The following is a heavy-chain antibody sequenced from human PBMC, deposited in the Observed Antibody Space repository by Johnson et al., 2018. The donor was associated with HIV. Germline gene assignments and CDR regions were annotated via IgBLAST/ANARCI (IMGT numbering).Heavy chain of an antibody. D-gene: IGHD1-26*01. CDR1: GFTFDVYG. V-gene: IGHV3-20*04. CDR2: MNWNGGST. Sequence: VQLVESGGGLVQPGGSLRLSCEASGFTFDVYGLSWVRQAPGKGLEWVSGMNWNGGSTGYADSVKGRCTISRDNAKSSLYRQRNSLRVEDTALYYCARGRPWGWELRRDAFDIWGQGTMVTVSS. J-gene: IGHJ3*02. CDR3: ARGRPWGWELRRDAFDI.